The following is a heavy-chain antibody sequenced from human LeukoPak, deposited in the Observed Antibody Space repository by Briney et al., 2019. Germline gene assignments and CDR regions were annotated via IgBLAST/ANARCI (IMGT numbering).Heavy chain of an antibody. V-gene: IGHV3-21*01. CDR1: GFTFSSYS. D-gene: IGHD1-1*01. CDR3: ARGTNGLENAFDI. Sequence: GGSLRLSCAASGFTFSSYSMNWVRQAPGKGLEWVSSISSSSSYIYYADSVKGRSTISRDNAKNSLYLQMNSLRAEDTAVYYCARGTNGLENAFDIWGQGTMVTVSS. J-gene: IGHJ3*02. CDR2: ISSSSSYI.